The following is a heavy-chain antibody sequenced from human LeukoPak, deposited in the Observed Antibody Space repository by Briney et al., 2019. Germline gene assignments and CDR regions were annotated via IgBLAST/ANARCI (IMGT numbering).Heavy chain of an antibody. CDR2: IKQEGSEK. J-gene: IGHJ4*02. V-gene: IGHV3-7*01. D-gene: IGHD2-2*02. CDR1: GFTFSSYW. Sequence: GGSLRLSCAASGFTFSSYWMSWVRQAPGKGLEWVANIKQEGSEKYYVDSVKGRFTISRDNAKNSLYLQMNSLRAEDTAVYYCARMSGYCSRTSCYTPPFDYWGQGTLVTVSP. CDR3: ARMSGYCSRTSCYTPPFDY.